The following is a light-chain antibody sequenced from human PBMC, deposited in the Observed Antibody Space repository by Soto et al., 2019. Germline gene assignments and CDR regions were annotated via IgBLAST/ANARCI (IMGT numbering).Light chain of an antibody. V-gene: IGLV4-69*01. CDR3: HTWGTGIQV. J-gene: IGLJ3*02. Sequence: QSVLTQSPSASASLGASVKLTCTLSSGHSSYAIAWHQQQPEKGPRYLMKLNSDGSHTKGDGIPDRFSGSSSGAERYLTISSLQSEYEADYYCHTWGTGIQVFGGGTKLTVL. CDR2: LNSDGSH. CDR1: SGHSSYA.